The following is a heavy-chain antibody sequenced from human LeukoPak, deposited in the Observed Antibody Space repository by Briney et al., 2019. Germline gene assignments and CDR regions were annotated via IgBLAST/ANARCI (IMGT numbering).Heavy chain of an antibody. D-gene: IGHD3-22*01. CDR2: ISAYNGNT. V-gene: IGHV1-18*01. CDR1: GYTFTSYG. J-gene: IGHJ4*02. Sequence: ASVKVSCKASGYTFTSYGISWVRQAPGQGLEWMGWISAYNGNTNYAQKLQDRVTMTTDTSTSTAYMELRSLRSDDTAVYYCARGKEAYYDSSGYYGYWGQGTLVTVSS. CDR3: ARGKEAYYDSSGYYGY.